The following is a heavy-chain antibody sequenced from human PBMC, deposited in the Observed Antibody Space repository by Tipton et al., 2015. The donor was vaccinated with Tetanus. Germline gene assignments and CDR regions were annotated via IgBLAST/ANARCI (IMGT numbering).Heavy chain of an antibody. V-gene: IGHV4-30-4*01. CDR2: VYSTAST. CDR1: GRSISSGDYY. CDR3: ARSKLLWFGKSLSGFDS. Sequence: GLVKPSQTLSLTCTVSGRSISSGDYYWSWIRRPPGKGPEWIGYVYSTASTYYNPSLKSRVTISVDTSKSQFSLRLTSVTAADTAVYYCARSKLLWFGKSLSGFDSWGQGTLVTVSA. D-gene: IGHD3-10*01. J-gene: IGHJ4*02.